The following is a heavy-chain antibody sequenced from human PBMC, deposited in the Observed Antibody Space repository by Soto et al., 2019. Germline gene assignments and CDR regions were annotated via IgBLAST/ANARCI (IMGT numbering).Heavy chain of an antibody. D-gene: IGHD1-26*01. J-gene: IGHJ6*02. CDR2: ISSSSSYI. V-gene: IGHV3-21*01. Sequence: GGSLRLSCAASGFTFSSYSMNWVRQAPGKGLEWVSSISSSSSYIYCADSVKGRFTISRDNAKNSLYLQMNSLRAEDTAVYYCARDLHSGSYYSRSRGYYYGMDVWGQGTTVTVSS. CDR3: ARDLHSGSYYSRSRGYYYGMDV. CDR1: GFTFSSYS.